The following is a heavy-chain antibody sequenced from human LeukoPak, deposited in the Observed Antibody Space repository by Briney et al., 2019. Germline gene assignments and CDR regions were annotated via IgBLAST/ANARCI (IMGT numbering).Heavy chain of an antibody. CDR3: AVLEWELLG. J-gene: IGHJ4*02. D-gene: IGHD1-26*01. CDR1: GGSFSGYY. CDR2: INHSGST. V-gene: IGHV4-34*01. Sequence: SETLSLTCAVYGGSFSGYYWSWIRQPPGKGLEWIGEINHSGSTNYNPSLKSRVTISVDTSKNQFSLKLSSVTATDTAVYYCAVLEWELLGWGQGTLVTVSS.